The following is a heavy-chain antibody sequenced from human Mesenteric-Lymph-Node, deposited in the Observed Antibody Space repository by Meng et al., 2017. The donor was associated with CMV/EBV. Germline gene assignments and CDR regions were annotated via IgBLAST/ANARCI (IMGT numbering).Heavy chain of an antibody. Sequence: GGSLRLSCAASGFTFSSYAMHWVRQAPGKGPEWVAGIAYDGSNKYYADSVKGRFTISRDNSKNTLYLQMNSLRAEDTTVYYCARGFDYSSSGFDYWGQGTLVTVSS. D-gene: IGHD6-6*01. J-gene: IGHJ4*02. CDR2: IAYDGSNK. CDR1: GFTFSSYA. CDR3: ARGFDYSSSGFDY. V-gene: IGHV3-30-3*01.